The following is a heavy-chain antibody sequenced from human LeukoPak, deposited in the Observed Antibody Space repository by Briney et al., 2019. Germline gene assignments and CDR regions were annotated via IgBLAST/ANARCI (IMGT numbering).Heavy chain of an antibody. J-gene: IGHJ4*02. CDR1: GFTFSRYW. CDR3: TTIGPKAYCGGDCYTFFDY. D-gene: IGHD2-21*02. V-gene: IGHV3-15*01. Sequence: GGSLRLSCAGSGFTFSRYWMSWVRQAPGKGLEWVGRIKSKTDGGTTDYTAPVKGRFTISRDDSKNTLFLQMNSLNTEDTAVYYCTTIGPKAYCGGDCYTFFDYWGQGTLVTVSS. CDR2: IKSKTDGGTT.